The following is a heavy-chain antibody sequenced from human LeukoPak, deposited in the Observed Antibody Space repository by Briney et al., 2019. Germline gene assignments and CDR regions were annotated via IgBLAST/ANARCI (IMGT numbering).Heavy chain of an antibody. D-gene: IGHD3-10*01. V-gene: IGHV3-23*01. J-gene: IGHJ4*02. CDR1: GFTFNSYA. CDR3: AKVRSPGSGSYFLFFDY. CDR2: ISGSGGST. Sequence: GGSLRLSCAASGFTFNSYAMSWVRQAPGKGLEWVSAISGSGGSTYYADSVKGRFTISRDNSKNTLYLQMNSLRAEDTAVYYCAKVRSPGSGSYFLFFDYWGQGTLVTVSS.